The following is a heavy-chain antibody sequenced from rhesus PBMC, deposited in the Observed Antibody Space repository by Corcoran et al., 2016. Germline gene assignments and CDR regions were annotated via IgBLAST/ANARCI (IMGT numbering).Heavy chain of an antibody. Sequence: QVQLQESGPGLVKPSETLSLTCAVSGGSISSNYWSWIRQAPGKGLEWIGRSYGSCGRTDYNPARKSRVTMSTDTSKNQFSLKLSSVTAADTAVYYCARAPRIYSYYGLDSWGQGVVVTVSS. J-gene: IGHJ6*01. D-gene: IGHD2-15*01. CDR2: SYGSCGRT. CDR1: GGSISSNY. V-gene: IGHV4-160*01. CDR3: ARAPRIYSYYGLDS.